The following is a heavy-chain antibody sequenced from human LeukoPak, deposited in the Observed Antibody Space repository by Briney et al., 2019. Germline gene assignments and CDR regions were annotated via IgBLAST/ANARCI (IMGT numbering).Heavy chain of an antibody. V-gene: IGHV1-18*01. J-gene: IGHJ4*02. Sequence: ASVKVSCKASGYTFTSYGISWVRQAPGQGLEWMGWISAYSGNTNYAQKLQGRVTMTTDTSTSTAYMELRSLRSDDTAVYYCARAGYCSSTSCYRPFDYWGQGTLVTVSS. D-gene: IGHD2-2*03. CDR3: ARAGYCSSTSCYRPFDY. CDR2: ISAYSGNT. CDR1: GYTFTSYG.